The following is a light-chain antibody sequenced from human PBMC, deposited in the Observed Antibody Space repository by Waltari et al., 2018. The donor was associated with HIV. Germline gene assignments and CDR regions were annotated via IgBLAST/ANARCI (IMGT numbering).Light chain of an antibody. CDR2: KDS. Sequence: SYELKQPPSVSVSPGQTARITCSGHALSKQYVYWYQQKPGLAQRLGIFKDSERPSEIPERFSGSSSGTTVTLTVTGVQAQDEADYFCQSADDSGSLVVFGGGTKLIVL. CDR3: QSADDSGSLVV. CDR1: ALSKQY. V-gene: IGLV3-25*03. J-gene: IGLJ2*01.